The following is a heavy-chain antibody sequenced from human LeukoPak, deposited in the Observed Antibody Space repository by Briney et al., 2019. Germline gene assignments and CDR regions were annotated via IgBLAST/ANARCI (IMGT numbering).Heavy chain of an antibody. J-gene: IGHJ5*02. Sequence: PSETLSLTCAVSGYPISSGYYWGWIRQPPGKGLEWIGSIYHSGSTYYNPSLKSRVTISVDTSKNQFSLKLSSVTAADTAVYYCARHPYSNYWFDPWGQGTLVSVSS. CDR3: ARHPYSNYWFDP. CDR1: GYPISSGYY. V-gene: IGHV4-38-2*01. D-gene: IGHD4-11*01. CDR2: IYHSGST.